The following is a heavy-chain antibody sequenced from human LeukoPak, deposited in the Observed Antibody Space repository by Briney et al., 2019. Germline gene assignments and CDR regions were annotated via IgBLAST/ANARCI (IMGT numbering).Heavy chain of an antibody. J-gene: IGHJ6*02. CDR1: GGSISNYY. V-gene: IGHV4-59*08. Sequence: SETLSLTCTVSGGSISNYYWSWIRQSPGKGLEWIGYMYNSGATNYNPSLKSRVTISVDTSKNQFSLKLSSVTAADTAVYYCARTYYDFWSGYYDYGMDVWGQGTTVTVSS. CDR3: ARTYYDFWSGYYDYGMDV. CDR2: MYNSGAT. D-gene: IGHD3-3*01.